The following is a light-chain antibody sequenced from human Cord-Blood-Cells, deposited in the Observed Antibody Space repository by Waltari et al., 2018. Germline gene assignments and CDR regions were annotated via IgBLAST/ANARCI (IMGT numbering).Light chain of an antibody. CDR3: QQYNSYLWT. J-gene: IGKJ1*01. Sequence: IQMTQSPSTLSASVGHRVTITCRASQSISSWLARYQQKPGKAPKLLIYKASSLESVVPSRFSGSGSGTEFTLTISSLQPDDFATYYCQQYNSYLWTFGQGTKVEIK. CDR2: KAS. V-gene: IGKV1-5*03. CDR1: QSISSW.